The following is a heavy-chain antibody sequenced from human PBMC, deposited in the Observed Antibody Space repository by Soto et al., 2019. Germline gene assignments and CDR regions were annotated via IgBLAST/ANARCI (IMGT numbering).Heavy chain of an antibody. CDR1: GGSISSSNW. CDR3: ARVSGSYYYGMDV. J-gene: IGHJ6*02. D-gene: IGHD1-26*01. V-gene: IGHV4-4*02. CDR2: IYHSGST. Sequence: QAQLQESGPGLVKPSGTLSLTCAVSGGSISSSNWWSWVRQPPGKGLGCIGEIYHSGSTNYNPSRKSRVTISVDKSKNQFSLKLSSVTAADTAVYYCARVSGSYYYGMDVWGQGTTVTVSS.